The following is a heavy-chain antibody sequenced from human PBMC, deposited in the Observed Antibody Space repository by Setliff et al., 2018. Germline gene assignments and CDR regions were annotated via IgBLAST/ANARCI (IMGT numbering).Heavy chain of an antibody. CDR1: GGSFSGYY. Sequence: LSLTCAVYGGSFSGYYWSWIRQPPGKGLEWIGEINHSGSTNYNPSLKSRVTISVDTSKNQFSLKLSSVTAADTAVYYCARGGRISYRPSSSWYILDYWGQGTLVTSPQ. V-gene: IGHV4-34*01. J-gene: IGHJ4*02. CDR3: ARGGRISYRPSSSWYILDY. D-gene: IGHD6-13*01. CDR2: INHSGST.